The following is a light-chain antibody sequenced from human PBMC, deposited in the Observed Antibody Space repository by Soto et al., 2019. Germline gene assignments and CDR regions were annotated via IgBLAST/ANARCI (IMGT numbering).Light chain of an antibody. CDR3: QHYNSYSEA. J-gene: IGKJ1*01. CDR1: ENLNTN. V-gene: IGKV3-15*01. Sequence: EIVMTQSPATLSVSPGERATLSCRASENLNTNLAWYQQRPGQPPRLLMYGASTRATGVPARFTGSGSGTDFTLTISSLQPDDFATYYCQHYNSYSEAFGQGTKVELK. CDR2: GAS.